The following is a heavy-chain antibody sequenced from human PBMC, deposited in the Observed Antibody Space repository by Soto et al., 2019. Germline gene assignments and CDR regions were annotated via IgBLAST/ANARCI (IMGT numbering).Heavy chain of an antibody. CDR1: GFTFSSYS. J-gene: IGHJ5*02. CDR2: ISSSSSYI. CDR3: ARVSQPGIAVRSNWFDP. D-gene: IGHD6-19*01. Sequence: GGSLRLSCAASGFTFSSYSMNWVRQAPGKGLEWVSSISSSSSYIYYADSVKGRFTISRDNAKNSLYLQMNSLRAEDTAVYYCARVSQPGIAVRSNWFDPLGQGTLVTVSS. V-gene: IGHV3-21*01.